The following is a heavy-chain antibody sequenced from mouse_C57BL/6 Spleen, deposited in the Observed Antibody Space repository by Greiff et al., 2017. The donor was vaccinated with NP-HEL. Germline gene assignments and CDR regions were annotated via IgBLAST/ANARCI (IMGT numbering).Heavy chain of an antibody. CDR3: ARNYYGSRLYAMDY. CDR2: IDPNSGGT. V-gene: IGHV1-72*01. CDR1: GYTFTSYW. D-gene: IGHD1-1*01. J-gene: IGHJ4*01. Sequence: QVQLKQPGAELVKPGASVKLSCKASGYTFTSYWMHWVKQRPGRGLEWIGRIDPNSGGTKYNEKFKSKATLTVDKPSSTAYMQLSSLTSEDSAVYYCARNYYGSRLYAMDYWGQGTSVTVSS.